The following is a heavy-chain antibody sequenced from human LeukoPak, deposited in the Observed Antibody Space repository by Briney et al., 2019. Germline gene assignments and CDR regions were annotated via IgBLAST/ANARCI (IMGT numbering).Heavy chain of an antibody. CDR2: ISAYNGNT. Sequence: ASVKVSCKASGYTFTSYGISWVRQAPGQGLEWMGWISAYNGNTNYAQKLQGRVTMTTDTSTSTAYMELRSLRSDDTAVYYCARGFHYYDGSGYYQLADYWGQGTLVTVSS. D-gene: IGHD3-22*01. CDR3: ARGFHYYDGSGYYQLADY. CDR1: GYTFTSYG. J-gene: IGHJ4*02. V-gene: IGHV1-18*01.